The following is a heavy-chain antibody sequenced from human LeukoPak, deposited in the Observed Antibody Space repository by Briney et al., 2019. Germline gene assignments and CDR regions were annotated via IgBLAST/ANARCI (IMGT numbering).Heavy chain of an antibody. Sequence: GGSLRLSCAASGFTVSSNYMSWVRQAPGKGLEWVLVIYSGGSTYYADSVKGRFTISRDNSKNTLYLQMNSLRAEDTAVYYCARGRTTVVTPLGPLDYWGQGTLVTVSS. CDR3: ARGRTTVVTPLGPLDY. CDR2: IYSGGST. J-gene: IGHJ4*02. D-gene: IGHD4-23*01. CDR1: GFTVSSNY. V-gene: IGHV3-53*01.